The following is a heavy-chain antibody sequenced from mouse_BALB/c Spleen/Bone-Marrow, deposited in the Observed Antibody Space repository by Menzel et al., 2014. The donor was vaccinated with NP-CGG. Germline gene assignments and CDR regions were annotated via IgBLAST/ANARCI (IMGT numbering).Heavy chain of an antibody. Sequence: QVQLKQSGAELVKPGASAKLSCKASGYTFTNYYMYWVKQRPGQGLEWIGEINPSNGGPNFNEKFKSKATLTVDKSSSTAYMQLSSLTSEDSAVYYCTRARPGGFAYWGQGTLVTVSA. V-gene: IGHV1S81*02. D-gene: IGHD4-1*01. J-gene: IGHJ3*01. CDR2: INPSNGGP. CDR3: TRARPGGFAY. CDR1: GYTFTNYY.